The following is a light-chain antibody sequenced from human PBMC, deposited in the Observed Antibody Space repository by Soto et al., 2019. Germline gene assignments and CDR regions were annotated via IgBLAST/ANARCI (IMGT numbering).Light chain of an antibody. CDR3: CSYTGSGTYV. CDR2: EGS. CDR1: SSDVGNYNL. J-gene: IGLJ1*01. Sequence: QSALTQPASVSGSPGQSITISCTGTSSDVGNYNLVSWYQQHPDKAPKLMIYEGSQRPSGISNRFSGSKSGNTASLTISGLQAEDEADYYCCSYTGSGTYVFGTGTKLTVL. V-gene: IGLV2-23*01.